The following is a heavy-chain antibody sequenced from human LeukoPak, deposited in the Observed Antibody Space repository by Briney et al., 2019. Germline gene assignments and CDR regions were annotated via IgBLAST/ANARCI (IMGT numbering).Heavy chain of an antibody. CDR3: TRDDGLVF. Sequence: GGSLRLSCAASGFTFSDHYLDWVRQAPGKGLEWIGRTRNKANSYTTEYAAFVRGRFTISRDDSKNSLYLQINGLKTEDTAVYYCTRDDGLVFWGQGTLLTVSS. CDR1: GFTFSDHY. J-gene: IGHJ4*02. V-gene: IGHV3-72*01. CDR2: TRNKANSYTT. D-gene: IGHD2-8*01.